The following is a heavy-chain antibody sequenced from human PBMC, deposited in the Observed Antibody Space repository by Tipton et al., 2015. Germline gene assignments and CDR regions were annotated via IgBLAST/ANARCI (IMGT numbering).Heavy chain of an antibody. V-gene: IGHV3-74*01. D-gene: IGHD2-21*01. CDR2: IASDGSTT. Sequence: SLRLSCAASGFTFSSWWMHWVRQAPGKGLVWVSRIASDGSTTDYADSVEGRFTVSRDNSKSTLSLQMSSLRADDTAVYYCAKEAIVSSLYQEKGYFDSWGQGTPVAVSS. J-gene: IGHJ4*02. CDR1: GFTFSSWW. CDR3: AKEAIVSSLYQEKGYFDS.